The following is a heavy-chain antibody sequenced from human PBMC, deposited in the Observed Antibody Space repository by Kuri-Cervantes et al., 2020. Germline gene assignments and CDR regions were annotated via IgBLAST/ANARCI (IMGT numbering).Heavy chain of an antibody. J-gene: IGHJ3*02. V-gene: IGHV4-4*02. CDR1: GDSISNNNW. D-gene: IGHD3-3*01. CDR3: ATKEWPTGAFHI. CDR2: IFHSGST. Sequence: SQTLSLTCVVPGDSISNNNWWNWVRQPPGKGLEWIGEIFHSGSTNYNPSLKSRVTISVDKSKNQFSLNLSSVTAADTAVYYCATKEWPTGAFHIWGRGTMVTVSS.